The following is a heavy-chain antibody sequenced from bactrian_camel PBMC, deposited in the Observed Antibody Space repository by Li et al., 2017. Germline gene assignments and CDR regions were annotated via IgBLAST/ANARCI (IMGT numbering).Heavy chain of an antibody. CDR2: IYSGGDNT. CDR1: EPSYSMNC. J-gene: IGHJ4*01. V-gene: IGHV3-3*01. Sequence: HVQLVESGGGSVATGESLRLSCVGSEPSYSMNCMAWFRQAPGKEREAVAAIYSGGDNTYYSDSVKGRFTIFQGSAKSTAYLQMNDLKPEDTAMYYCAAARLARFYSDYAANPQRYNFWGQGTQVTVS. D-gene: IGHD4*01. CDR3: AAARLARFYSDYAANPQRYNF.